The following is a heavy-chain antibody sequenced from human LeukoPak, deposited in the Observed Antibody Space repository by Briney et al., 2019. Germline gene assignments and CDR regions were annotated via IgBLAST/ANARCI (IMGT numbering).Heavy chain of an antibody. D-gene: IGHD4-17*01. J-gene: IGHJ6*02. CDR2: IYTSGST. V-gene: IGHV4-61*02. CDR3: ARGYYGVLRVYYYYGMDV. CDR1: GGSISSGSYY. Sequence: SQTLSLTCTVSGGSISSGSYYWSWIRQPAGKGLEWIGRIYTSGSTNYNPSLKSRVTISVDTSENQFSLKLSSVTAADTAVYYCARGYYGVLRVYYYYGMDVWGQGTTVTVSS.